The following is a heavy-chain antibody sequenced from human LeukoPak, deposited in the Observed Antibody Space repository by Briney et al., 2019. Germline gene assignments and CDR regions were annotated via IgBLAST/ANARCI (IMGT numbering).Heavy chain of an antibody. J-gene: IGHJ1*01. CDR2: IDYDGGSG. CDR3: TRNSGWYGLS. D-gene: IGHD6-19*01. Sequence: GGSLRLSCAASGFTFSSYAMSWIRQAPGKGLEWVSSIDYDGGSGHYADSVKGRFTISRDNSNNTLFLHLNSLRGEDTAVYYCTRNSGWYGLSWGQGTLVTVSS. V-gene: IGHV3-23*01. CDR1: GFTFSSYA.